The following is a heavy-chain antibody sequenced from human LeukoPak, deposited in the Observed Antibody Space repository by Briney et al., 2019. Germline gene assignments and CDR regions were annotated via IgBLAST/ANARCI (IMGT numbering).Heavy chain of an antibody. J-gene: IGHJ5*02. CDR3: AKGGCSSTNCYSYNWFDP. V-gene: IGHV4-59*02. CDR2: IYYSGST. D-gene: IGHD2-2*01. CDR1: ADSVSTYY. Sequence: SETLSLTCTISADSVSTYYWSWLRQPPGKGLEWIGYIYYSGSTNYNPSLKSRVTISVDTSKNQFSLNLNSVTAADTAVYYCAKGGCSSTNCYSYNWFDPWGQGTLVTVSS.